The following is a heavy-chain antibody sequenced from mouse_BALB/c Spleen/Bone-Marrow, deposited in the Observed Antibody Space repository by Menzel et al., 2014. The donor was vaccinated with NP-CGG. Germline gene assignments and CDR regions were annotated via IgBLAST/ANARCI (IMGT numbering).Heavy chain of an antibody. CDR1: GYTFTSYY. V-gene: IGHV1S81*02. J-gene: IGHJ4*01. D-gene: IGHD2-10*01. CDR3: ARRSLLSDYYSMDY. Sequence: LVESGAELVKPGASVKLSCKASGYTFTSYYLYWVKQRPGQGLEWIGEINPSNGGTNFNERFKSKVSLTVDKSSSTAYMQLNSLTSEDSAVYYCARRSLLSDYYSMDYWGQGTSVTVSS. CDR2: INPSNGGT.